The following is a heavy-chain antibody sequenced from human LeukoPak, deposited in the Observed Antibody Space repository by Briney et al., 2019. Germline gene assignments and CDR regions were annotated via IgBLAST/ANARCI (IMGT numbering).Heavy chain of an antibody. Sequence: SQTLSLTCLLSGGSIGSGDYYWSWIRQPPGKGLEWFWYIYYSGSTYYNPSLKSRVTISVDTSKNQFSLKLSSVTAADTAVYYCASFRWGGYYDEGVAFDIWGQGTMVTVSS. J-gene: IGHJ3*02. V-gene: IGHV4-30-4*01. D-gene: IGHD3-3*01. CDR3: ASFRWGGYYDEGVAFDI. CDR2: IYYSGST. CDR1: GGSIGSGDYY.